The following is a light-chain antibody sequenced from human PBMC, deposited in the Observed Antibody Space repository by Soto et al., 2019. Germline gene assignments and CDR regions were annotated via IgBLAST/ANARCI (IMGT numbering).Light chain of an antibody. CDR2: DVF. CDR1: QSVGNY. J-gene: IGKJ1*01. V-gene: IGKV3-11*01. CDR3: LQRSVWPWT. Sequence: EIVLTQSPATLSLSPGERATLSCRASQSVGNYLAWYQQKPGQAPRLLIYDVFNRATGIPARLSGSGTGTDFTLTISSLEPEDFAVYYCLQRSVWPWTFGQGTRLEVK.